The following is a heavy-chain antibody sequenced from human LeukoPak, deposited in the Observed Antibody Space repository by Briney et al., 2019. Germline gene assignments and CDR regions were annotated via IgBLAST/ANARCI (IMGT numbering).Heavy chain of an antibody. J-gene: IGHJ6*03. D-gene: IGHD2-15*01. CDR1: GGSFSGYY. CDR2: INHSGST. Sequence: SETLSLTRAVYGGSFSGYYWSWIRQPPGKGLEWIGEINHSGSTNYNPSLKSRVTISVDTSKNQFSLKLSSVTAADTAVYYCARSRSLYYHYMDVWGKGTTVTVSS. CDR3: ARSRSLYYHYMDV. V-gene: IGHV4-34*01.